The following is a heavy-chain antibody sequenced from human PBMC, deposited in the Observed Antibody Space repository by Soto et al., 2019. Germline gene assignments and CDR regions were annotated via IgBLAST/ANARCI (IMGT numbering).Heavy chain of an antibody. J-gene: IGHJ4*02. CDR3: ARDKWAGAAADDTGGIDY. CDR2: ISYDGSNK. Sequence: GGSLRLSCAASGFTFSSYAMHWVRQAPGKGLEWVAVISYDGSNKYYADSVKGRFTISRDNSKNTLYLQMNSLRAEDTAVYYCARDKWAGAAADDTGGIDYWGQGTLVTVSS. V-gene: IGHV3-30-3*01. D-gene: IGHD6-13*01. CDR1: GFTFSSYA.